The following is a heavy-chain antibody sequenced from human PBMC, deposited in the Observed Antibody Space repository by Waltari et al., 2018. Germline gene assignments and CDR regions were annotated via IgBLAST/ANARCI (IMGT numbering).Heavy chain of an antibody. CDR1: GFTFSSYA. V-gene: IGHV3-30*01. Sequence: QVQLVESGGGVVQPGRSLRLSCAASGFTFSSYAMHRVRQAPGNGLEWVAVISYDGSNKYYADSVKGRFTISRDNSKNTLYLQMNSLRAEDTAVYYCARDQGDGYPPTWAFDIWGQGTMVTVSS. J-gene: IGHJ3*02. D-gene: IGHD5-12*01. CDR3: ARDQGDGYPPTWAFDI. CDR2: ISYDGSNK.